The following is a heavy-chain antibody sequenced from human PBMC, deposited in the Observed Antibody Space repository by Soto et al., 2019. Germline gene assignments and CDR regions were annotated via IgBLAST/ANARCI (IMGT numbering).Heavy chain of an antibody. V-gene: IGHV3-15*01. CDR2: IKSKTDGGTT. J-gene: IGHJ4*02. Sequence: QLVESGGGLVKPGGSLGLSCVASGLTFSTAWMSWVRQTPGKGLEWVGRIKSKTDGGTTDYAAPVKGRFTISRDDSKSTLYLQMTSLKTEDTAVYYCTTAGLGVWGKGTLVTVSS. CDR3: TTAGLGV. CDR1: GLTFSTAW.